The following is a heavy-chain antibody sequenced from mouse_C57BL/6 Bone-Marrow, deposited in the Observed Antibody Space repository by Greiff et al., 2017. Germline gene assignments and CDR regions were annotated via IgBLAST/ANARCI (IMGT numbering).Heavy chain of an antibody. D-gene: IGHD1-1*01. Sequence: QVQLQQPGAELVKPGASVKLSCKASGYTFTSYWMKWVKQRPGQGLEWIGEIDPSDSYTNYNQKFKGKATLTVDTSSSTAYMQLSSLTSEDSAVYYCATTVVFDYWGQGTTLTVSS. J-gene: IGHJ2*01. CDR3: ATTVVFDY. V-gene: IGHV1-50*01. CDR2: IDPSDSYT. CDR1: GYTFTSYW.